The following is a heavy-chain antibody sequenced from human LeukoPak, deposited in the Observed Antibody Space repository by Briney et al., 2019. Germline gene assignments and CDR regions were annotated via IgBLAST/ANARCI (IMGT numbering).Heavy chain of an antibody. CDR3: ARRSGIAVAGAFDY. CDR1: GFTFSSYW. D-gene: IGHD6-19*01. CDR2: ISGSGDST. J-gene: IGHJ4*02. Sequence: GGSLRLSCAASGFTFSSYWMTWVRQTPGKGLEWVSGISGSGDSTYYADSVKGRFTISRDNSKNTLYLQMNSLRAEDTAVYYCARRSGIAVAGAFDYWGQGTLVTVSS. V-gene: IGHV3-23*01.